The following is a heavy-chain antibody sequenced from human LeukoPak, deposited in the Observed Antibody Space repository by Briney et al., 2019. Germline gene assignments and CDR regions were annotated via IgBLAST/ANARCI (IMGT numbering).Heavy chain of an antibody. J-gene: IGHJ4*02. CDR1: GDSISNYY. CDR2: IYYSGST. V-gene: IGHV4-59*12. Sequence: PSETLSLTCTVSGDSISNYYWSWIRQPPGKGLEWIGYIYYSGSTYYNPSLKSRVTISVDTSKNQFSLKLSSVTAADTAVYYCARDRPNYDILTGYQSTYFDYWGQGTLVTVSS. CDR3: ARDRPNYDILTGYQSTYFDY. D-gene: IGHD3-9*01.